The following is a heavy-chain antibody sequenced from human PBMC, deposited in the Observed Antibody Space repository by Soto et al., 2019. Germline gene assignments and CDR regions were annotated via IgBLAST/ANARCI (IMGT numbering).Heavy chain of an antibody. CDR2: IFSADNT. J-gene: IGHJ4*02. CDR1: GFTVSSNY. Sequence: EVQLVESGGGLIQPGGSLRLSCAASGFTVSSNYLSWVRQAPGKGLEWVSVIFSADNTHYADSEKGRFTISRDNSKNTVFLQMNSLRAEDTAVYYCAITGAGYYIVWGQGTPVTVSS. CDR3: AITGAGYYIV. D-gene: IGHD3-3*01. V-gene: IGHV3-53*01.